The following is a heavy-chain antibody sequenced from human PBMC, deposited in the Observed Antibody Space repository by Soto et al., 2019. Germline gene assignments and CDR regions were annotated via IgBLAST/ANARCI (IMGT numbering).Heavy chain of an antibody. CDR2: ISGSGGST. Sequence: EVQLLESGGGLVQPGGSLRLSCAASGFTFSSYAMSWVRQAPGKGLEWVSSISGSGGSTYFADSVKGRFTISRDNSKNTLYLEMNSLRAEDTAVYYCAKGDAGSGTEFSYWGQGTLVTVSS. V-gene: IGHV3-23*01. J-gene: IGHJ4*02. CDR3: AKGDAGSGTEFSY. CDR1: GFTFSSYA. D-gene: IGHD6-19*01.